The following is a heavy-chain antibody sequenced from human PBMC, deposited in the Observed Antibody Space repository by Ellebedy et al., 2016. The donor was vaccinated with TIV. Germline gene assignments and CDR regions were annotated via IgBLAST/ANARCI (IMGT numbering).Heavy chain of an antibody. D-gene: IGHD1-1*01. CDR3: ARAVTPINWNDAGVSGYFDY. V-gene: IGHV3-48*02. CDR2: ISSSSSTI. Sequence: PGGSLRLSCAASGFTFSSYSMNWVRQAPGKGLEWVSYISSSSSTIYYADSVKGRFTISRDNAKNSLYLQMNSLRDEDTAVYYCARAVTPINWNDAGVSGYFDYWGQGTLVTVSS. CDR1: GFTFSSYS. J-gene: IGHJ4*02.